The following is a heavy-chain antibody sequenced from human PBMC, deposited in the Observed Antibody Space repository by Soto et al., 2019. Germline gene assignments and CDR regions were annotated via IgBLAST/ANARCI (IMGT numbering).Heavy chain of an antibody. V-gene: IGHV5-51*01. D-gene: IGHD2-2*01. CDR3: ARQQPGVVPPDGPNRAFDI. Sequence: GESLKISCKCSGDSFFTYWIGLVRQMPGKGLEWLGIIDPDDSDTRYSPSFQGQVTISADKSITTAYLQWSGLKASDPAMDYWARQQPGVVPPDGPNRAFDIWGQGTMVTVSS. J-gene: IGHJ3*02. CDR1: GDSFFTYW. CDR2: IDPDDSDT.